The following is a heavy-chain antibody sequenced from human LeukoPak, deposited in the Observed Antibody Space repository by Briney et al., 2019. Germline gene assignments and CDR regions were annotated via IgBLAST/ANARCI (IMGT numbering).Heavy chain of an antibody. D-gene: IGHD1-26*01. CDR2: IYTSGST. CDR1: GGSISSFY. J-gene: IGHJ4*02. V-gene: IGHV4-4*09. Sequence: PSETLSLTCTVSGGSISSFYWSWIRQPPGKGLEWIGYIYTSGSTNYNPSLKSRLTISVDTSKNQFSLKLSSVTAADTAVYYCARVGLSRGLDYWGQGTLVTVSS. CDR3: ARVGLSRGLDY.